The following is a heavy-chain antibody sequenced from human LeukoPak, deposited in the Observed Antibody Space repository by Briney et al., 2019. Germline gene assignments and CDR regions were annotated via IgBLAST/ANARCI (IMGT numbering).Heavy chain of an antibody. CDR2: IKQDGSEK. Sequence: GGSLRLSCAASGFTFSSYWLSWVRQAPGKGLEWVANIKQDGSEKYYVDSVKGRFTISRDNAKNSLYLQMNSLRAEDTAVYYCGGDDYYYMDVWGKGTTVTVSS. J-gene: IGHJ6*03. V-gene: IGHV3-7*01. D-gene: IGHD2-21*02. CDR3: GGDDYYYMDV. CDR1: GFTFSSYW.